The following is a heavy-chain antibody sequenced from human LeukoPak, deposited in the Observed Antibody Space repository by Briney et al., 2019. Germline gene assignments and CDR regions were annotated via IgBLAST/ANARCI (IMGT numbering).Heavy chain of an antibody. J-gene: IGHJ4*02. D-gene: IGHD2-2*01. Sequence: VASVTVSCKASGGTFSSYAISWVRQAPGQGREWMGRIIPILGIANYAQKFQGRVTITADKSTSTAYMELSSLRSEDTAVYYCARDPEGVVPAATDYWGQGTLVTVSS. CDR1: GGTFSSYA. CDR2: IIPILGIA. CDR3: ARDPEGVVPAATDY. V-gene: IGHV1-69*04.